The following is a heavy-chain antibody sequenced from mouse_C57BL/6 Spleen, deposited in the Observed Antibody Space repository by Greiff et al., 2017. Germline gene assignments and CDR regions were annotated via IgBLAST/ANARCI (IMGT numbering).Heavy chain of an antibody. J-gene: IGHJ3*01. CDR2: IDPESGST. CDR1: GYTFTGYW. Sequence: VQLQQSGAELMKPGASVKLSCKASGYTFTGYWIHWVKQRPGHGLEWIGEIDPESGSTNYNEKFKGKATLTADKSSNTAYMQLSSLTTEDSAIYYCARGKAQGEDWFAYWGQGTPVTVSA. D-gene: IGHD3-2*02. CDR3: ARGKAQGEDWFAY. V-gene: IGHV1-9*01.